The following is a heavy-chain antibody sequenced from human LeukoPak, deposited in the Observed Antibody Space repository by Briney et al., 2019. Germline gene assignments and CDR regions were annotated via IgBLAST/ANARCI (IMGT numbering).Heavy chain of an antibody. D-gene: IGHD3-10*01. Sequence: PSETLSLTCTVSGGSISSGGYYWSWIRQHPGKGLEWIGYIYYSGSTYYNPSLKSRVTISVDTSKNQFSLKLSSVTAADTAVYYCARGGDPLDAFDIWGQGTMVTVSS. V-gene: IGHV4-30-4*08. CDR2: IYYSGST. CDR3: ARGGDPLDAFDI. J-gene: IGHJ3*02. CDR1: GGSISSGGYY.